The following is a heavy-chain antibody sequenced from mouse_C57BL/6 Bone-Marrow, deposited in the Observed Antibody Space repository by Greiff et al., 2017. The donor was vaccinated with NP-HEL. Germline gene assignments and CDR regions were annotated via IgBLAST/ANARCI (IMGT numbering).Heavy chain of an antibody. CDR2: IHPNSGST. J-gene: IGHJ4*01. CDR1: GYTFTSYW. Sequence: QVQLQQPGAELVKPGASVKLSCKASGYTFTSYWMHWVKQRPGQGLEWIGMIHPNSGSTNYNEKFKSKATLTVDKSSSTAYTQLSSLTSEDSAVYYCARSPKLGRNAMDYWGQGTSVTVSS. V-gene: IGHV1-64*01. D-gene: IGHD4-1*01. CDR3: ARSPKLGRNAMDY.